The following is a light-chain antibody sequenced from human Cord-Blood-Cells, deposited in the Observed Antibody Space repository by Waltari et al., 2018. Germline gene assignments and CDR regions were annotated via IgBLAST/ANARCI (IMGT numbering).Light chain of an antibody. V-gene: IGKV3-11*01. CDR1: QSVSSY. CDR3: QQSYSTPPT. J-gene: IGKJ1*01. Sequence: EIVLTQSPATLSLSPGERATLSCRASQSVSSYLAWYQQKPGQAPRLLIYDASNRATGIPARFSGGGSGKDSTLTISSLQPEDFATYYCQQSYSTPPTFGQGTKVEIK. CDR2: DAS.